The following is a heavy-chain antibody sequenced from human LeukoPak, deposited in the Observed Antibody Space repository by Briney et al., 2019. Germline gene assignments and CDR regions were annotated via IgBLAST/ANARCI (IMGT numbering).Heavy chain of an antibody. V-gene: IGHV3-30*02. CDR3: ARAGNIRFDY. J-gene: IGHJ4*02. Sequence: GGSLRLSCAASGFTFSSYGMHWVRQAPGKGLEWVAFIRYDGSNKYYADSVKGRFTISRDNSKNTLYLQMNSLTAEDTAVYYCARAGNIRFDYWGQGILVTVSS. D-gene: IGHD1/OR15-1a*01. CDR2: IRYDGSNK. CDR1: GFTFSSYG.